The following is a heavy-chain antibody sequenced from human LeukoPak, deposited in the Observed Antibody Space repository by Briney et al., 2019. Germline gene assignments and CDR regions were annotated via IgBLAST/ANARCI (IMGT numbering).Heavy chain of an antibody. D-gene: IGHD3-10*01. V-gene: IGHV3-66*01. J-gene: IGHJ6*02. CDR1: GFTVSSNY. Sequence: GGSLRLSCAASGFTVSSNYMSWVRQAPGKGLEWVSVIYSGGSTYYADSVKGRFTISRDNSKNTLYLQMNSLRAEGTAVYYCARDSVYGSGSYYHYYGMDVWGQGTTVTVSS. CDR2: IYSGGST. CDR3: ARDSVYGSGSYYHYYGMDV.